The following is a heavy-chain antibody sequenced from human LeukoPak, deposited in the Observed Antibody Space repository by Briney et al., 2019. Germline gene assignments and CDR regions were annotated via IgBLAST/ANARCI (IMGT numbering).Heavy chain of an antibody. V-gene: IGHV5-51*01. Sequence: GESLKISCKGSGYSFTSYWIGWVRQMPGKGLEWMGIIYPGDFDTRYSPSFQGQVTISADKSISTAYLQWSSLKASDTAMYYCARREYSSSFAFDYWGQGTLVTVSS. CDR3: ARREYSSSFAFDY. CDR2: IYPGDFDT. CDR1: GYSFTSYW. J-gene: IGHJ4*02. D-gene: IGHD6-6*01.